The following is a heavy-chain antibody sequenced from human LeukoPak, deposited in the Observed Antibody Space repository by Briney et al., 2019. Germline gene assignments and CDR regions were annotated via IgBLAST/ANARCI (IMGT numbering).Heavy chain of an antibody. V-gene: IGHV3-30*19. CDR1: GFSFSNYG. Sequence: PGRSLRLSCLASGFSFSNYGMHWVRQAPGKGLEWVAVIWFDGSNEDYADSVKGRFTISRDNSKNTLYLQMNILRAEDSAIYYCARDKDHGDSRGWDFFDYWGLGTLVTVSS. J-gene: IGHJ4*02. CDR3: ARDKDHGDSRGWDFFDY. CDR2: IWFDGSNE. D-gene: IGHD6-19*01.